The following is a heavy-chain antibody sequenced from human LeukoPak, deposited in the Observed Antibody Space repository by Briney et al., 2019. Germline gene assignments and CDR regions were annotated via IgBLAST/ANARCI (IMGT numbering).Heavy chain of an antibody. CDR1: SYSIATDHY. CDR2: IFHSGYT. Sequence: SETLSLTCSVSSYSIATDHYWGWIRQSPGKGLEWIGSIFHSGYTFYSPSLKSRVTISVDTSKNQFSLKLSSVTAADTAVYYCASRRLGNYFDYWGQGTLVTVSS. J-gene: IGHJ4*02. D-gene: IGHD3-16*01. CDR3: ASRRLGNYFDY. V-gene: IGHV4-38-2*01.